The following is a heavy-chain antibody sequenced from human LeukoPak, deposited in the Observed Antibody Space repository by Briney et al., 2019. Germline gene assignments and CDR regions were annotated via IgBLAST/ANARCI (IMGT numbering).Heavy chain of an antibody. D-gene: IGHD6-6*01. J-gene: IGHJ4*02. CDR1: GFTFSDYW. CDR2: IKQDGSQR. CDR3: ARRGGSSSRRSPIDY. V-gene: IGHV3-7*01. Sequence: GGSLRLSCTASGFTFSDYWMTWVRQAPGKGPEWVANIKQDGSQRYYVDPVRGRFTISRDNAKNSLFLQMNGLRAEDTAVYYCARRGGSSSRRSPIDYWGQGTLVTVSS.